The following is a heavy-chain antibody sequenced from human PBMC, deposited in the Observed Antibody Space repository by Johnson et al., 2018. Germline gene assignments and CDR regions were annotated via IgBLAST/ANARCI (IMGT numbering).Heavy chain of an antibody. Sequence: QVQLQQWGAGLLKPSETLSLTCAVYGGSFSGYYWSWIRQPPGKGLEWIGEINHSGSTNYNPSLKSRVTISLDTSKHQFSLKLNSVTAADTAVDYCARALYGDYGIYYYYYGMDVWGQGTTVTVSS. CDR1: GGSFSGYY. J-gene: IGHJ6*02. D-gene: IGHD4-17*01. CDR2: INHSGST. CDR3: ARALYGDYGIYYYYYGMDV. V-gene: IGHV4-34*01.